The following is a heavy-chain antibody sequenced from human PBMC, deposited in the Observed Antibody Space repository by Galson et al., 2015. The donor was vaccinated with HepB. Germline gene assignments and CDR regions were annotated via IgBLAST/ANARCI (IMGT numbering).Heavy chain of an antibody. D-gene: IGHD6-19*01. CDR1: GFTFSSYD. CDR3: ARGRAVAGTDAFDI. CDR2: IGTAGDT. J-gene: IGHJ3*02. Sequence: SLRLSCAASGFTFSSYDMHWVRQATGKGLEWVSAIGTAGDTYYPGSVKGRFTISRENAKNSLYLQMNSLRAGDTAVYYCARGRAVAGTDAFDIWGQGTMVTVSS. V-gene: IGHV3-13*01.